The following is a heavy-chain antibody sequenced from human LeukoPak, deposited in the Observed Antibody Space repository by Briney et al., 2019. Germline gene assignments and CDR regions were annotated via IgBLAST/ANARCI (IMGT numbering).Heavy chain of an antibody. D-gene: IGHD2-15*01. CDR3: ARDDAYCSGGSCYIWYFDL. CDR1: GGSISSYY. CDR2: IYYSGIT. J-gene: IGHJ2*01. V-gene: IGHV4-59*01. Sequence: SETLSLTCTVSGGSISSYYWSWIRQPPGKGLEWIGYIYYSGITNYNPSLKSRVTISVDTSKNQFSLKLSSVTAADTAVYYCARDDAYCSGGSCYIWYFDLWGRGTLVTVSS.